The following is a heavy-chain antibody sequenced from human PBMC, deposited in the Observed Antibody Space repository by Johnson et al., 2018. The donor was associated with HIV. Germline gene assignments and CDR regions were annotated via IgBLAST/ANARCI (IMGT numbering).Heavy chain of an antibody. J-gene: IGHJ3*02. CDR1: GFIFNDYV. CDR3: AKDFGYPRPRDAFDI. D-gene: IGHD5-12*01. Sequence: QVQLVESGGGVVQPGGSLRLSCAASGFIFNDYVMNWVRQAPGKGLEWVSVIYSGGSTYYADSVKGRFTISRDNSKNTLYLQMNSLIPEDTAVYYCAKDFGYPRPRDAFDIWGQGTMVTVSS. V-gene: IGHV3-NL1*01. CDR2: IYSGGST.